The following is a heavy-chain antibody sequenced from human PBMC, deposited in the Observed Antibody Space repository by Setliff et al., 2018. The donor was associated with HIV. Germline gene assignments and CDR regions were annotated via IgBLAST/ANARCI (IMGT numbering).Heavy chain of an antibody. CDR1: GGSFSGLY. V-gene: IGHV4-34*01. Sequence: KPSETLSLTCAVYGGSFSGLYWSWVRQPPGKGLEWIGEINHSGSTNYYPSLKSRVIISVDTSKNQFSLKVSSVTAADTAMYYCARRVPGIAARHFDYWGQGTLVTVSS. J-gene: IGHJ4*02. D-gene: IGHD6-6*01. CDR3: ARRVPGIAARHFDY. CDR2: INHSGST.